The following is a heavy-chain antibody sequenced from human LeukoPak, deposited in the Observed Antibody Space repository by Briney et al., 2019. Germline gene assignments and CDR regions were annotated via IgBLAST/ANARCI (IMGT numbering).Heavy chain of an antibody. CDR3: ARGNPVVTRTRYWYFDL. D-gene: IGHD1-14*01. CDR2: INPNSGGT. V-gene: IGHV1-2*02. J-gene: IGHJ2*01. Sequence: ASAKVSCKASGYTFTGYYMHWVRQAPGQGLEWMGWINPNSGGTNYAQKFQGRVTMTRDTSIFTAYMELSRLRSDDTAVYYCARGNPVVTRTRYWYFDLWGRGTLVTVSS. CDR1: GYTFTGYY.